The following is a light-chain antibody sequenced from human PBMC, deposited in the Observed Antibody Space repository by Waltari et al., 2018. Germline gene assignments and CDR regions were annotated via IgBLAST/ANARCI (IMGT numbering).Light chain of an antibody. V-gene: IGKV3-15*01. Sequence: ETVLTQSPATLSVSPGERATLSCRASQSISSSYFAWYQQKPGQAPRLLIPGISTRATGIPARFSGSGSGTEFTLTISSLQSEDFAVYYCQQYDNWPLTFGGGTNVAIK. CDR2: GIS. CDR3: QQYDNWPLT. CDR1: QSISSSY. J-gene: IGKJ4*01.